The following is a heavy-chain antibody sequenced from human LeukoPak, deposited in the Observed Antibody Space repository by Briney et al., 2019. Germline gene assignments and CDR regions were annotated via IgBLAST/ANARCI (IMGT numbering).Heavy chain of an antibody. CDR1: GYTFTSCG. CDR3: ARDTYYYDSSGFDY. V-gene: IGHV1-18*01. D-gene: IGHD3-22*01. J-gene: IGHJ4*02. CDR2: ISAYNGNT. Sequence: ASVKVSCKASGYTFTSCGISWVRQAPGQGLEWMGWISAYNGNTNYAQKLQGRVTMTTDTSTSTAYMELRSLRSDDTAVYYCARDTYYYDSSGFDYWGQGTLVTVSS.